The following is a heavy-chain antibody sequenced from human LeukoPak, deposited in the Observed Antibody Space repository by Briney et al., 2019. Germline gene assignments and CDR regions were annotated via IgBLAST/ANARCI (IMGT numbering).Heavy chain of an antibody. D-gene: IGHD2-2*01. Sequence: GASVKVSCKASGYTFTSYGISWVRQAPGQGLEWMGWISAYNGNTNYAQKLQGRVTMTTDTSTSTAYMELRSLRSDDTVVYYCARGGEESGQVVPAAVDFDYWGQGTLVTVSS. CDR1: GYTFTSYG. CDR2: ISAYNGNT. J-gene: IGHJ4*02. V-gene: IGHV1-18*01. CDR3: ARGGEESGQVVPAAVDFDY.